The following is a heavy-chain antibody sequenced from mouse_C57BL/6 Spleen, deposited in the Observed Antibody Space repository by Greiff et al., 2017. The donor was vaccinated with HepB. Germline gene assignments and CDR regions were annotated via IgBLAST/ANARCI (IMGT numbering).Heavy chain of an antibody. CDR3: ARSSSGYWFAY. J-gene: IGHJ3*01. Sequence: VKLQESGAELARPGASVKMSCKASGYTFTSYTMHWVKQRPGQGLEWIGYINPSSGYTKYNQKFKDKATLTADKSSSTAYMQLSSLTSEDSAVYYCARSSSGYWFAYWGQGTLVTVSA. CDR1: GYTFTSYT. CDR2: INPSSGYT. V-gene: IGHV1-4*01. D-gene: IGHD3-2*02.